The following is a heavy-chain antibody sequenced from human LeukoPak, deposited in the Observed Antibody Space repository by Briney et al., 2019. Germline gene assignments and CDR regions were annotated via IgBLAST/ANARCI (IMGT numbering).Heavy chain of an antibody. CDR2: ISSSGSTI. V-gene: IGHV3-11*01. J-gene: IGHJ4*02. CDR1: GFTFSDYY. Sequence: GGSLRLSCAASGFTFSDYYMSWIRQAPGKGLEWVSYISSSGSTIYYADSVKGRFTISRDNAKNSLYLQMNSLRAEDTAVYYCARDTSFIAVAAFDYWGQGTLVTVSS. D-gene: IGHD6-19*01. CDR3: ARDTSFIAVAAFDY.